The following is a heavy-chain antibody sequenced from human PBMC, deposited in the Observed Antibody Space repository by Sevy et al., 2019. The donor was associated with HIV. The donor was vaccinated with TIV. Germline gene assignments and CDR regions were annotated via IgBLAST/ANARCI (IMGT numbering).Heavy chain of an antibody. CDR3: ARDQGAVVIVAASLFEH. Sequence: GGSLRLSCAASGFTFSSYAMHWVRQAPGKGLEWVAVISYDGSNKYYADSVKGRFTISRDNSKNTLYLEMNSLRTEDTAVCYCARDQGAVVIVAASLFEHWGQGTLVTVSS. CDR2: ISYDGSNK. CDR1: GFTFSSYA. D-gene: IGHD2-15*01. V-gene: IGHV3-30*04. J-gene: IGHJ4*02.